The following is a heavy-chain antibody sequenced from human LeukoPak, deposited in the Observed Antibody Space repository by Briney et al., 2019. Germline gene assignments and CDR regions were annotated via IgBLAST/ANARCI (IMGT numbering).Heavy chain of an antibody. D-gene: IGHD5-12*01. CDR1: GYTLTELS. CDR2: FDPEDGET. CDR3: ATPLRRYDPPYFDY. V-gene: IGHV1-24*01. J-gene: IGHJ4*02. Sequence: ASVKVSCKVSGYTLTELSMHWVRQAPGKGLEWMGGFDPEDGETIYAQKFQGRVTMTEDTSTDTAYMELSSLRSEDTAVYYCATPLRRYDPPYFDYWGQGTLVTVSS.